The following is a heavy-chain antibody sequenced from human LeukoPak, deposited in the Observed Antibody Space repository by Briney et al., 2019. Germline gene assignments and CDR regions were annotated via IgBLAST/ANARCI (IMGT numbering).Heavy chain of an antibody. Sequence: SETLSLTCTVSGGSISSYYWSWIRQPPGKGLEWIGYIYYSGSTNYNPSLKSRVTISVDTSKNQFSLKLSSVTAADTAVYYCARGGDYGGNFDFDYWGQGTLVTVSS. D-gene: IGHD4-23*01. CDR2: IYYSGST. CDR1: GGSISSYY. J-gene: IGHJ4*02. CDR3: ARGGDYGGNFDFDY. V-gene: IGHV4-59*01.